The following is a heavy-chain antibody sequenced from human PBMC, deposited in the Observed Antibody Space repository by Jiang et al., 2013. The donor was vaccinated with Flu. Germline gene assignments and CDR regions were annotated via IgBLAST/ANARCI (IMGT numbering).Heavy chain of an antibody. J-gene: IGHJ4*02. Sequence: VQLVESGGGVVQPGRSLTLSCAASGFTFNRYDVHWVRQAPGKGLEWVAVISYDEIDKFYVDSVKGRFTISRDNSKNTVYLQMNSLRVEETAVYYCARGMLRGKLDYWGQGTLVTVSS. CDR1: GFTFNRYD. CDR3: ARGMLRGKLDY. D-gene: IGHD3-10*01. V-gene: IGHV3-30*03. CDR2: ISYDEIDK.